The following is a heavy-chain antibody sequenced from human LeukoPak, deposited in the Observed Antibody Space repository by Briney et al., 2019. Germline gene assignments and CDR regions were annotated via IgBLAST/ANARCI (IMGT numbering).Heavy chain of an antibody. V-gene: IGHV3-23*01. J-gene: IGHJ5*02. CDR2: ISGSGGST. CDR3: AKDGPYGSGSYNWFDP. D-gene: IGHD3-10*01. Sequence: GGSLRLSCAASGFTFSSYAMSWVRQAPGKGLEWVSAISGSGGSTYYADSGKGRFTISRDNSKNTLYLQMNSLRAEDTAVYYCAKDGPYGSGSYNWFDPWGQGTLVTVSS. CDR1: GFTFSSYA.